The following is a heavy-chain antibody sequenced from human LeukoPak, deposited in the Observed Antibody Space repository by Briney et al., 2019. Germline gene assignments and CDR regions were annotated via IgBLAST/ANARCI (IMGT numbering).Heavy chain of an antibody. CDR3: RYDSSGYPFDY. D-gene: IGHD3-22*01. CDR1: GFTFSSHA. CDR2: ISGSGGST. J-gene: IGHJ4*02. Sequence: GGSLRLSCAASGFTFSSHAMSWVRQAPGKGLEWVSAISGSGGSTYYADSVKGRFTISRDNSKNTLYLQMNSLRAEDTAVYYCRYDSSGYPFDYWGQGTLVTVSS. V-gene: IGHV3-23*01.